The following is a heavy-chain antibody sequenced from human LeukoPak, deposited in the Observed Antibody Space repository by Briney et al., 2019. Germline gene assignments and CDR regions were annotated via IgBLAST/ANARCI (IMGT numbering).Heavy chain of an antibody. D-gene: IGHD3-9*01. CDR2: IYYSGST. Sequence: SETLSLTCTVSGGSISSYYWSWIRQPPGKGLEWLGYIYYSGSTNYNPSRKSRVTISVDTSKNQFSLKLSSVTAADTAVYYCARVSSTYYDILTGYSPYNWFDPWGQGTLVTVSS. V-gene: IGHV4-59*01. CDR3: ARVSSTYYDILTGYSPYNWFDP. J-gene: IGHJ5*02. CDR1: GGSISSYY.